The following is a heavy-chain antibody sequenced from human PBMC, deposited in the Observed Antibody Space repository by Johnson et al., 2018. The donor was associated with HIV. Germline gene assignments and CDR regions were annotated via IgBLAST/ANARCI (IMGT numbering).Heavy chain of an antibody. CDR2: ISSSGSTT. D-gene: IGHD1-7*01. Sequence: QVQLVESGGGLVKPGGSLRLSCAASGFTFSDYYMSWIRQAPGKGLEWVSYISSSGSTTFCADSVKGRITISRDTSKNTLYLQMNSLRADDTAVYYCAKEKLELRTGDAFDIWGQGTMVTVSS. CDR3: AKEKLELRTGDAFDI. J-gene: IGHJ3*02. V-gene: IGHV3-11*01. CDR1: GFTFSDYY.